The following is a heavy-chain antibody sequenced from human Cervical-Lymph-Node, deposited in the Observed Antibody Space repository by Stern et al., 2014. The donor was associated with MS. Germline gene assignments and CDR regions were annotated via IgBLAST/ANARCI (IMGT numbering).Heavy chain of an antibody. CDR1: GFTFGGPA. J-gene: IGHJ4*02. CDR2: ISWNSGSI. D-gene: IGHD4-11*01. CDR3: AKDLSQYSSSADLEH. V-gene: IGHV3-9*01. Sequence: EVQLVESGGGLVQPGGSLRLSWAASGFTFGGPALHWVRPAPGKGLDWVSGISWNSGSIDYADSVKGRFTISRDNTKNSLHLQMNSLRPEDTAFYYCAKDLSQYSSSADLEHWGQGTLVTVSS.